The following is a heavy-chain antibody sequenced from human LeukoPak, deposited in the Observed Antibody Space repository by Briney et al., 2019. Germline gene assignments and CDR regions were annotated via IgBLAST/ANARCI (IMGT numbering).Heavy chain of an antibody. CDR2: IYTSGST. CDR3: AREATVTDY. Sequence: PSETLSLTCTVSGGSISSGSYYWSWIRQPAGKGLEWIGRIYTSGSTNYNPSLKSRVTISVDTSKNQFSLKLSSVTAADTAVYYCAREATVTDYWGQGTLVTVSS. CDR1: GGSISSGSYY. V-gene: IGHV4-61*02. J-gene: IGHJ4*02. D-gene: IGHD4-17*01.